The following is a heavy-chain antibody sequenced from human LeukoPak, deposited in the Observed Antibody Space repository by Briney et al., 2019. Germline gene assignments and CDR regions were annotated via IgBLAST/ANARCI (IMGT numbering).Heavy chain of an antibody. CDR2: ISGSGGST. V-gene: IGHV3-23*01. Sequence: GGSLRLSCAASGFTFSSYAMSWVRQAPRKGLEWVSAISGSGGSTYYADSVKGRFTISRDNSKNTLYLQMNSLRAEDTAVYYCAKDGASYCGGDCYSIFDYWGQGTLVTVSS. CDR3: AKDGASYCGGDCYSIFDY. D-gene: IGHD2-21*02. J-gene: IGHJ4*02. CDR1: GFTFSSYA.